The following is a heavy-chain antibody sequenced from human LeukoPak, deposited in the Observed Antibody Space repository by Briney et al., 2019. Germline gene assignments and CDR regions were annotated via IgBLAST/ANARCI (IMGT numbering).Heavy chain of an antibody. CDR2: VSWNSGSI. D-gene: IGHD6-19*01. Sequence: GGSLRLSCAASGFTFDDYAMHWVRQAPGKGLEWVSGVSWNSGSIGYADSVKGRFTISRDNAKNSLYLQMNSLRAEDTALYYCAKAVAGTVMSGRYNWFDPWGQGTLVTVSS. CDR1: GFTFDDYA. J-gene: IGHJ5*02. V-gene: IGHV3-9*01. CDR3: AKAVAGTVMSGRYNWFDP.